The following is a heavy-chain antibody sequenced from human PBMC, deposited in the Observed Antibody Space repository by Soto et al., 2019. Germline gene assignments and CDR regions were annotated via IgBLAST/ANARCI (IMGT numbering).Heavy chain of an antibody. CDR1: GGSFSGYY. D-gene: IGHD3-10*01. V-gene: IGHV4-34*01. CDR2: INHSGST. J-gene: IGHJ4*02. CDR3: TRVQVEGPLRVNRGYLDY. Sequence: SETLSLTCAVYGGSFSGYYWSWIRQPPGKGLEWIGEINHSGSTNYNPSLKSRVTISVDTSKNQFSLKLSSVTAADTAVYYCTRVQVEGPLRVNRGYLDYWGQGTLVTVSS.